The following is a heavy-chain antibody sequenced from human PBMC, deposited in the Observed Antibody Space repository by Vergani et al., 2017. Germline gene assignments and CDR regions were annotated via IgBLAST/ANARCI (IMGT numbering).Heavy chain of an antibody. J-gene: IGHJ5*02. D-gene: IGHD3-22*01. CDR2: ISAYNGNT. V-gene: IGHV1-18*04. CDR3: ARLVIDSSGYYYVTGWFDP. Sequence: QVQLVQSGAEVKKPGASVKVSCKASGYTFTSYGISWVRQAPGQGLEWIGWISAYNGNTNYAQKLQGRVTMTTDTSTSTAYMELRSLRSDDTAVYYCARLVIDSSGYYYVTGWFDPWGQGTLVTVSS. CDR1: GYTFTSYG.